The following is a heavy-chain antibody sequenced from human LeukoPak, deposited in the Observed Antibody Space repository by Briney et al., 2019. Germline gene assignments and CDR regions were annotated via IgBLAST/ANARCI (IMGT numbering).Heavy chain of an antibody. CDR2: MNPNNGNT. CDR3: ARGYDYPNWFDP. D-gene: IGHD5-12*01. CDR1: GFTFTSYD. V-gene: IGHV1-18*01. Sequence: ASVKVSCKASGFTFTSYDINWVRQASGQGLEWMGWMNPNNGNTNYAQKLQGRVTMTTDTSTSTAYMELRSLRSDDTAVYYCARGYDYPNWFDPWGQGTLVTVSS. J-gene: IGHJ5*02.